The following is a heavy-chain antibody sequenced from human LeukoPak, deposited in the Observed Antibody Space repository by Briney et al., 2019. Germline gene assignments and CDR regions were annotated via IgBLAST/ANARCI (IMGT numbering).Heavy chain of an antibody. V-gene: IGHV3-23*01. Sequence: GGSLRLSCAASGFTFSSYSMNWVRQAPGKGLEWVSAISGSGGSTYYADSVKGRFTISRDNSKNTLYLQMNSLRAEDTAVYYCAKVESSRRGYSYWGQGTLVTVSS. J-gene: IGHJ4*02. D-gene: IGHD5-18*01. CDR1: GFTFSSYS. CDR2: ISGSGGST. CDR3: AKVESSRRGYSY.